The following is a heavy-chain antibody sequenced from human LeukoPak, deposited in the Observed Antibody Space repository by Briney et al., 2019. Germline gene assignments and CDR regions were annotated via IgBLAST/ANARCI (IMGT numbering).Heavy chain of an antibody. J-gene: IGHJ5*02. D-gene: IGHD1-26*01. Sequence: SETLSLTCTVSGGSISSYYWSWIRQPPGKGLEWIGYIYYSGGTNYNPSLKRRVTISVDTSKNQFSLKLRSVTAADTAVYYCARDPSGSFFNWFDPWGQGTLVTVAS. CDR2: IYYSGGT. CDR1: GGSISSYY. V-gene: IGHV4-59*01. CDR3: ARDPSGSFFNWFDP.